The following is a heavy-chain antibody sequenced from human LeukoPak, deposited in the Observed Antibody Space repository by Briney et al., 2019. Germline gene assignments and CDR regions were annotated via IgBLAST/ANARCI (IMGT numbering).Heavy chain of an antibody. J-gene: IGHJ4*02. CDR3: AKAWDWESNFLFEY. D-gene: IGHD1-26*01. CDR1: GFTFSSYA. V-gene: IGHV3-23*01. CDR2: IGNSDTST. Sequence: GGSLRLSCAASGFTFSSYAMSWVRQAPGKGLEWDSTIGNSDTSTYYADSVKGRFTISRDNSKNSLYLQMNSLRAEDTAIYYCAKAWDWESNFLFEYWGQGTLVTVSS.